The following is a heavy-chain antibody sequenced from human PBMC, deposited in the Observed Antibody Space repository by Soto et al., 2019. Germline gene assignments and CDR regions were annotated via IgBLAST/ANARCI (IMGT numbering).Heavy chain of an antibody. J-gene: IGHJ5*02. CDR1: GYSFTSYW. CDR3: ARRHSSSSAFDP. CDR2: IDPSDSYT. D-gene: IGHD6-13*01. V-gene: IGHV5-10-1*01. Sequence: CKGSGYSFTSYWINWVRQMPGKGLEWMGRIDPSDSYTNYSPSFQGHVTISADKSISTAYLQWSSLKASDTAMYYCARRHSSSSAFDPWGQGTLVTVSS.